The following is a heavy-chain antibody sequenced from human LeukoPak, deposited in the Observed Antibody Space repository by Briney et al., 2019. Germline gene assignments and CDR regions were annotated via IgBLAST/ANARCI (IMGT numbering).Heavy chain of an antibody. CDR3: ARAGSGWYDPPEGY. CDR2: ISAYNGNT. D-gene: IGHD6-19*01. Sequence: ASVKVSCKTSGYTFTDYYIHWVRQAPGQGLEWMGWISAYNGNTNYAQKLQGRVTMTTDTSTSTAYMELRSLRSDDTAVYYCARAGSGWYDPPEGYWGQGTLVTVSS. V-gene: IGHV1-18*01. CDR1: GYTFTDYY. J-gene: IGHJ4*02.